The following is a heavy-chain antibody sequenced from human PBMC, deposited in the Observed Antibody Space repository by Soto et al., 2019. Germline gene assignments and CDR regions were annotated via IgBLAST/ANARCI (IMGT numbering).Heavy chain of an antibody. Sequence: SEILSLTCTVSGGSISSGDYYWSWIRQPPGKGLEWIGYIYYSGSTNYNPSLKSRVTISVDTSKNQFSLKLSSVTAADTAVYYCARDSTIIRHFDWPQAFDIWGQGTMVTVSS. V-gene: IGHV4-61*08. CDR3: ARDSTIIRHFDWPQAFDI. CDR1: GGSISSGDYY. J-gene: IGHJ3*02. D-gene: IGHD3-9*01. CDR2: IYYSGST.